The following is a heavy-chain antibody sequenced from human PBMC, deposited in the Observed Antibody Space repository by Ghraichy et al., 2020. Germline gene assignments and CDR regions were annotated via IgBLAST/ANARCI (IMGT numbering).Heavy chain of an antibody. CDR3: AKDLRQIQLGDDGDY. V-gene: IGHV3-23*01. Sequence: GGSLRLSCAASGFTFSSYAMSWVRQAPGKGLEWVSAISGSGGSTYYADSVKGRFTISRDNSKNTLYLQMNSLRAEDTAVYYCAKDLRQIQLGDDGDYWGQGTLVTVSS. CDR1: GFTFSSYA. J-gene: IGHJ4*02. D-gene: IGHD5-18*01. CDR2: ISGSGGST.